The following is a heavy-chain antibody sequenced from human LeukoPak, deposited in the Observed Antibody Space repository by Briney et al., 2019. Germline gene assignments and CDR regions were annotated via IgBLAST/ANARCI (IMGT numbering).Heavy chain of an antibody. CDR1: GDSITSYY. D-gene: IGHD3-10*01. CDR2: IYYSGST. Sequence: SETLSLTCTVSGDSITSYYWSWLRQPPGKGLEWIGYIYYSGSTNYNPSLKSRGTISIDTSKKQFSLKLASVTAADTAVYYCASPHRGRFDYWGQGTLVTVSS. CDR3: ASPHRGRFDY. V-gene: IGHV4-59*01. J-gene: IGHJ4*02.